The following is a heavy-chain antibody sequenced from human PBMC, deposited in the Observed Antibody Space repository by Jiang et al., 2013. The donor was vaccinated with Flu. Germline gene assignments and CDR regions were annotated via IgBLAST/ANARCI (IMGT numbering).Heavy chain of an antibody. J-gene: IGHJ4*02. Sequence: GGSTYYADSVKGRFTISRDNSKNTLYLQMNSLRAEDTAVYYCAKDRDWNDVWNVWRALLKPDYWGQGTLVTVSS. CDR2: GGST. V-gene: IGHV3-23*01. CDR3: AKDRDWNDVWNVWRALLKPDY. D-gene: IGHD1-1*01.